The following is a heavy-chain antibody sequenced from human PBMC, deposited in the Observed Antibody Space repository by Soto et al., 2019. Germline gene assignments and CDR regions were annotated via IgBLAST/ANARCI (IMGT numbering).Heavy chain of an antibody. Sequence: EVQLVQSGAEVKTPGESLKISCKGSGYSFTTYWIGWVRQMPGKGLEWMGIIYPGDSDTRYSPSFLGQVTISADKSINTAYLQWSSLKASDTAMYYCARLVVAASSTDAFDIWGQGTMVTVSS. CDR2: IYPGDSDT. V-gene: IGHV5-51*01. CDR3: ARLVVAASSTDAFDI. J-gene: IGHJ3*02. CDR1: GYSFTTYW. D-gene: IGHD2-15*01.